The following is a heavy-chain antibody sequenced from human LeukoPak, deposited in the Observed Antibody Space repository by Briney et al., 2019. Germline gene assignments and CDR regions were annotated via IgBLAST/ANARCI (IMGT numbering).Heavy chain of an antibody. CDR2: VTHSGST. V-gene: IGHV4-34*01. D-gene: IGHD6-19*01. CDR1: DGSLSDYY. J-gene: IGHJ4*02. CDR3: ARGAGWYDY. Sequence: SETLSLTCAVYDGSLSDYYWTWIRQPPGKGLEWIGQVTHSGSTKYNPSLKSRVTISIDTSKKQFSLKLRSVTAADTAVYYCARGAGWYDYWGQGTLVTVSS.